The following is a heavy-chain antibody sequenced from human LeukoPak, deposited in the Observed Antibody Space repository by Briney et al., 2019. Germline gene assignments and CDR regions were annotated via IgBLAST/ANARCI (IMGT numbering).Heavy chain of an antibody. D-gene: IGHD2-21*01. CDR3: ARASSYCGGDCYSSDY. J-gene: IGHJ4*02. CDR1: GENFSSYV. V-gene: IGHV1-69*01. Sequence: SVKVSCKSSGENFSSYVITWVRQAPGQGLEWMGGIIPIFGTANYAQKFQGRVTITADESTSTAYMELSSLRSEDTAVYYCARASSYCGGDCYSSDYWGQGTLVTVSS. CDR2: IIPIFGTA.